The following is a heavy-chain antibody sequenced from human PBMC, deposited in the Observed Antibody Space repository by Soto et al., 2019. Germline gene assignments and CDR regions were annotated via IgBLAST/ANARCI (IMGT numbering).Heavy chain of an antibody. Sequence: PGGSLRLSCAASGFTFSSYSMNWVRQAPGKGLEWVSSISSSSSYIYYADSVEGRFTISRDNAKNSLYLQMNSLRAEDTAVYYCARAGGYCTNGVCPTIYFQHWGQGTLVTVSS. CDR2: ISSSSSYI. J-gene: IGHJ1*01. CDR1: GFTFSSYS. CDR3: ARAGGYCTNGVCPTIYFQH. V-gene: IGHV3-21*01. D-gene: IGHD2-8*01.